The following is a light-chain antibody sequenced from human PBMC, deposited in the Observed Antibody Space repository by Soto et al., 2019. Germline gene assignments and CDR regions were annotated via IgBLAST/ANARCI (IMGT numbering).Light chain of an antibody. CDR1: QGISSY. CDR3: QQYYSYPGT. CDR2: AAS. J-gene: IGKJ3*01. Sequence: IRMTQSPSSLSASTGDRVTITCRASQGISSYLAWYQQKPGKAPKLLIYAASTLQSGVPSRFSGSGSGTDFTLTISCLQSEDFATYYCQQYYSYPGTFGPGTKVDIK. V-gene: IGKV1-8*01.